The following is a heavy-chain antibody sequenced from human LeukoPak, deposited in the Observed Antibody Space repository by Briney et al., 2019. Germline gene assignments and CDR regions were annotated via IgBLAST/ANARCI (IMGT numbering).Heavy chain of an antibody. CDR2: IYYRGGT. CDR1: GDSINGYF. J-gene: IGHJ4*01. CDR3: ARHGNTGPVSGLPLDH. D-gene: IGHD6-19*01. V-gene: IGHV4-59*08. Sequence: SETLSLTCTVSGDSINGYFWSWIRQPPGQGLEWVGYIYYRGGTSYNPSLGGRITVSLDTSRNQFFLRLTSATPADTAMYYCARHGNTGPVSGLPLDHWGHGTLVSVSS.